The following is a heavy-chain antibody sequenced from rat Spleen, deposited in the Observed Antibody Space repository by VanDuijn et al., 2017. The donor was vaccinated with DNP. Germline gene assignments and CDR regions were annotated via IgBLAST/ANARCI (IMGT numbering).Heavy chain of an antibody. CDR3: ARSGRSFDY. J-gene: IGHJ2*01. D-gene: IGHD5-1*01. CDR1: GYSITSNF. CDR2: ISYSGST. Sequence: EVQLQESGSGLVKPSQSLSLTCSVTGYSITSNFWGWIRKFPGNKMEYIGHISYSGSTNYNPSLKSRISITRDTSKNHFFLHLNSVTSEDTATYYCARSGRSFDYWGQGVMVTISS. V-gene: IGHV3-1*01.